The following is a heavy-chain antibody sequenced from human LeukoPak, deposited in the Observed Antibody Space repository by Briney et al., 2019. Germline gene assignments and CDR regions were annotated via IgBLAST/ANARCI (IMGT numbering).Heavy chain of an antibody. J-gene: IGHJ6*02. V-gene: IGHV3-21*01. Sequence: PGGSLRLSCPASGFTFGSYSRNWVRQAPGKGLDWVSSISSSSSYIYYADSVKGRFTISRDNAKNSLYLQMNSLRAEDTAMYYCARVDDYHYYGMDVWGQGTTVTVSS. D-gene: IGHD5-24*01. CDR2: ISSSSSYI. CDR3: ARVDDYHYYGMDV. CDR1: GFTFGSYS.